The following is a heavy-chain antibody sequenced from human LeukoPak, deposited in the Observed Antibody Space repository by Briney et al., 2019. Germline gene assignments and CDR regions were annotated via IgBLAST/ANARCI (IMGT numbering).Heavy chain of an antibody. J-gene: IGHJ3*02. D-gene: IGHD5-18*01. V-gene: IGHV3-23*01. CDR1: GFTFSSYA. CDR3: AKAYSYGHSHAFDI. Sequence: GGSLRPXCAASGFTFSSYAMSWVRQAPGKGLESVSAISGSGGSTYYADSVKGRFTISRDNSKNTLYLQMNSLRAEDTAVYYCAKAYSYGHSHAFDIWGQGTMVTVSS. CDR2: ISGSGGST.